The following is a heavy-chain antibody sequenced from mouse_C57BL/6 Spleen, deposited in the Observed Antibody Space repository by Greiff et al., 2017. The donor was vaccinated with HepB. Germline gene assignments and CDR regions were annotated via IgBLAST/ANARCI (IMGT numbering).Heavy chain of an antibody. D-gene: IGHD4-1*01. J-gene: IGHJ1*03. CDR3: ARNWDGYFDV. V-gene: IGHV5-17*01. CDR1: GFTFSDYG. Sequence: EVQLVESGGGLVKPGGSLKLSCAASGFTFSDYGIHWVRQAPEKGLEWVAYISSGSSTIYYADTVKGRFTISRDNAKNTLFLQMTSLRSEDTAMYYCARNWDGYFDVWGTGTTVTVSS. CDR2: ISSGSSTI.